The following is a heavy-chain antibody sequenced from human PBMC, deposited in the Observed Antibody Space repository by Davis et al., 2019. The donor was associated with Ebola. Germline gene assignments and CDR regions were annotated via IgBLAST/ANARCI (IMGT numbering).Heavy chain of an antibody. CDR3: SSPHYDSSGYYFDY. CDR2: IIPILGIA. J-gene: IGHJ4*02. CDR1: GYTFTSYY. Sequence: SVKVSCKASGYTFTSYYMHWVRQAPGQGLEWMGRIIPILGIANYAQKFQGRVTITADKSTSTAYMELSSLRSEDTAVYYCSSPHYDSSGYYFDYWGQGTLVTVSS. D-gene: IGHD3-22*01. V-gene: IGHV1-69*02.